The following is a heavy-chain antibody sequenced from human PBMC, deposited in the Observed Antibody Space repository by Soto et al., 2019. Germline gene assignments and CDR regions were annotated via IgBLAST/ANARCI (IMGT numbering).Heavy chain of an antibody. J-gene: IGHJ5*02. D-gene: IGHD3-3*01. Sequence: SETLSLTCFVSGGSITSYHWSWIRQFPGKGLEWIAYTSHTGNTNYNPSLKSRVTISLDTSMNYFSLRLSSVTAADTAVYYCARGQRFSDWFDPWGQGTLVTVSS. CDR1: GGSITSYH. CDR3: ARGQRFSDWFDP. CDR2: TSHTGNT. V-gene: IGHV4-59*12.